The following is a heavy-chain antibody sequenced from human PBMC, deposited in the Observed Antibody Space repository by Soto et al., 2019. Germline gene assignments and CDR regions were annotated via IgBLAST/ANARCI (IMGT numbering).Heavy chain of an antibody. V-gene: IGHV4-34*01. Sequence: QVQQQPWGAGLLKPSETLSLTCTVYAGSFSRYYWNWIRQSPGKGREWIGKIKHGGSSSYNPSLRSRASISVDMSKNQFSLTLSSVTAADTAVYYCARGGSSDWQVALDIWGQGTMVPVSS. J-gene: IGHJ3*02. CDR3: ARGGSSDWQVALDI. D-gene: IGHD6-19*01. CDR1: AGSFSRYY. CDR2: IKHGGSS.